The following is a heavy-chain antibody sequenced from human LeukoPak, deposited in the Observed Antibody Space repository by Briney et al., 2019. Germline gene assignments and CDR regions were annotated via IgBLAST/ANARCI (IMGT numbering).Heavy chain of an antibody. J-gene: IGHJ4*02. CDR2: IYYSGST. V-gene: IGHV4-39*01. CDR3: ASVTISSVGY. CDR1: GGSISSSSYY. Sequence: SETLSLTCTVSGGSISSSSYYWGWIRQPPGKGLEWIGSIYYSGSTYYNPSLKSRVTISVDTSKNQFSLKLSSVTAADTAVYYCASVTISSVGYWGQGTLVTVSS. D-gene: IGHD3-3*01.